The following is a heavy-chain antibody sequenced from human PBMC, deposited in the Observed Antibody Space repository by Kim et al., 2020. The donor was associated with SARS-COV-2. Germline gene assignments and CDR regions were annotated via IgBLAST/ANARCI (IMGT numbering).Heavy chain of an antibody. CDR1: GFTFSSYG. J-gene: IGHJ6*02. CDR2: ISYDGSNK. Sequence: GGSMRLSCAASGFTFSSYGMHWVRQAPGKGLEWVAAISYDGSNKYYADSVKGRFTISRDNSKNTLYLQMNSLRAKDTAVYYCAKDIEGITMIVVVIPYYYYGMDVWGQGTTVTVSS. CDR3: AKDIEGITMIVVVIPYYYYGMDV. V-gene: IGHV3-30*18. D-gene: IGHD3-22*01.